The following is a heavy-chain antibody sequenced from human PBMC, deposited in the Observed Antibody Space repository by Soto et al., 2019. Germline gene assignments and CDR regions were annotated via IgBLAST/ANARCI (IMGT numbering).Heavy chain of an antibody. CDR2: IDPSDSYT. CDR1: GYSFTSYW. D-gene: IGHD5-12*01. V-gene: IGHV5-10-1*01. J-gene: IGHJ6*02. CDR3: ARPGREGYNWGYYYYYYGMDV. Sequence: PGESLKISCKGSGYSFTSYWISWVRQMPGKGLEWMGRIDPSDSYTNYSPSFQGHVAISADKSISTDYVQWSSLKASDTARYYCARPGREGYNWGYYYYYYGMDVWGQGTTVTVSS.